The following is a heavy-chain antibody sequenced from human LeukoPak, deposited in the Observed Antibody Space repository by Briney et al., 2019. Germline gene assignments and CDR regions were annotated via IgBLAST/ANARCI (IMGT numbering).Heavy chain of an antibody. CDR1: GYTFTSYY. V-gene: IGHV1-46*01. D-gene: IGHD3-10*01. CDR3: ARGGVPADRWYFDL. Sequence: ASVKLSCTGSGYTFTSYYLHWVRQAPGQGLEWMGVIDPSGGTTSYEQKFQGRVTMTRETSTDTVLMELGRLRFEDTAMYYWARGGVPADRWYFDLWGRGTLGTVSS. CDR2: IDPSGGTT. J-gene: IGHJ2*01.